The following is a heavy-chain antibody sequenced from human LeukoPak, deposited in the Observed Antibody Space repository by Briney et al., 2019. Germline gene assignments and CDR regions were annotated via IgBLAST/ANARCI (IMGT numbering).Heavy chain of an antibody. CDR2: INSDGSST. D-gene: IGHD3-3*01. CDR3: ANSGGITIFGLVDY. Sequence: GGSLRLSCSASGFTLSPYWMHWVRQAPGKGLVWVSRINSDGSSTAYADSVKGRFTISRDNSKKILYLQMNSLRAEDTAVYHCANSGGITIFGLVDYWGQGTLVTVSS. V-gene: IGHV3-74*01. CDR1: GFTLSPYW. J-gene: IGHJ4*02.